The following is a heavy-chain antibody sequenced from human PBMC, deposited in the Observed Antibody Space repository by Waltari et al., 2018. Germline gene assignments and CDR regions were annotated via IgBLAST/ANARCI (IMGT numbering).Heavy chain of an antibody. D-gene: IGHD2-2*01. Sequence: QVQLVESGGGVVQPGRSLRLSCAASGFTFIRSAVHWVRQTPGKGLEWVAVISYDSKNKYYVASVKGRFTISRDNSKNTVDLLMNSLRPEDTAVYYCARDYCGRTSCNGMDVWGRGTTVTVS. V-gene: IGHV3-30*04. J-gene: IGHJ6*02. CDR2: ISYDSKNK. CDR3: ARDYCGRTSCNGMDV. CDR1: GFTFIRSA.